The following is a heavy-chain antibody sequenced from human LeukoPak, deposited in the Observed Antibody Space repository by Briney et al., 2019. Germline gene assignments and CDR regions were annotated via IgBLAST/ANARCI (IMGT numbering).Heavy chain of an antibody. V-gene: IGHV3-15*01. Sequence: GGSLRLSCAASGFTFSNAWMSWVRQAPGKVLEWVGRIKSKTDGGTTDYAAPVKGRFTISTADSKHPLYLQMNSLKTADTAVYYCTTSRPGYHYWGQGTLVTVSS. CDR3: TTSRPGYHY. CDR2: IKSKTDGGTT. J-gene: IGHJ4*02. D-gene: IGHD3-9*01. CDR1: GFTFSNAW.